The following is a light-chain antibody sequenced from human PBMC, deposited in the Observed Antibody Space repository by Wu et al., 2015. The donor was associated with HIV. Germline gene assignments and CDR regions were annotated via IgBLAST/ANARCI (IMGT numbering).Light chain of an antibody. CDR2: AAS. V-gene: IGKV1-9*01. CDR3: QQVNSYPRGT. Sequence: DIQMTQSPSSLSASVGDRVTITCRASQGISSFLAWYQQKPGKAPKLLISAASALQSGVPSRFSGSGSGTEFTLTISSLQPEDFATYYCQQVNSYPRGTFGQGTKVEIK. J-gene: IGKJ1*01. CDR1: QGISSF.